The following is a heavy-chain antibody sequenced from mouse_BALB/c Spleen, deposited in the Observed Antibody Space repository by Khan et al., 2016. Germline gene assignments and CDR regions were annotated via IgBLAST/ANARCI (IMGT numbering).Heavy chain of an antibody. CDR2: ISYSGST. CDR1: GYSITSDYA. Sequence: EVKLEGSGPGLVKPSQSLSLTCTVTGYSITSDYAWNWIRQFPGNKLEWMGYISYSGSTTYNPSLKSRISITRDTSKNQFFLQLNSVATEDTATYYCARNYGSSYFDYWGQGTTLTVSS. J-gene: IGHJ2*01. CDR3: ARNYGSSYFDY. V-gene: IGHV3-2*02. D-gene: IGHD1-1*01.